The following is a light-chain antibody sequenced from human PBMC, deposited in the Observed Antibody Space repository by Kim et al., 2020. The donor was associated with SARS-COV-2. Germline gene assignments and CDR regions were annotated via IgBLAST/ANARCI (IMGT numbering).Light chain of an antibody. Sequence: GQTVRNTCQGDSLTTYYVSWYQQRPGQAPRLVILDNNRRPSGIPDRFSGSRSGDTGSLTITGAQAEDEADYYCSSRDTTDDHIVVFGGGTQLTVL. CDR2: DNN. V-gene: IGLV3-19*01. CDR1: SLTTYY. CDR3: SSRDTTDDHIVV. J-gene: IGLJ2*01.